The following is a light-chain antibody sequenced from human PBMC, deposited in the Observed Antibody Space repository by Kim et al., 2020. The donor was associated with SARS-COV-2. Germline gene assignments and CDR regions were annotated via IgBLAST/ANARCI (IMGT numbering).Light chain of an antibody. CDR3: QQYDTYPWT. J-gene: IGKJ1*01. CDR2: KAS. CDR1: QYITRR. V-gene: IGKV1-5*03. Sequence: ASVGNRATITCQASQYITRRLAWYQQKPGKAPKVLISKASTLESGVQSTFSGSGSGTDFTLTISSLQPDDFATYYCQQYDTYPWTFGQGTKVDIK.